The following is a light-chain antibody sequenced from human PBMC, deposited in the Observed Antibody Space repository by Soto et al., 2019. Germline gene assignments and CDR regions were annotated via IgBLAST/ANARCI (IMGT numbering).Light chain of an antibody. Sequence: EIVLTQSPGTLSLSPGERATLSCRASQSVSGSHLAWYQQKPGQAPRLLIYGASSRATGIPDRFSGSGSGTDFTLTISRLEPEDFAVYYCQQYGSSPRITFGQGTRLEIK. V-gene: IGKV3-20*01. CDR3: QQYGSSPRIT. J-gene: IGKJ5*01. CDR1: QSVSGSH. CDR2: GAS.